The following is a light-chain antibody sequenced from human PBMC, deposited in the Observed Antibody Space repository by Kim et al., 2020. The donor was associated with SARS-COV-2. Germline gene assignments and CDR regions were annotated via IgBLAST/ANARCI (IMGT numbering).Light chain of an antibody. J-gene: IGKJ1*01. CDR3: QQSNSPPWT. Sequence: DIQMTQSPSSLRASVGDRVTITCRASQNIRTYLNWYQQKPGKAPELLNYAASSSQSGVPSRFSGSGSGTDFTLTINSLQPEDVATYYCQQSNSPPWTFGQGTKVDIK. CDR1: QNIRTY. CDR2: AAS. V-gene: IGKV1-39*01.